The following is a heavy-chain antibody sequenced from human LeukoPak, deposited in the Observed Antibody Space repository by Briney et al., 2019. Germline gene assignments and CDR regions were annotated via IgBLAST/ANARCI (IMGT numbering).Heavy chain of an antibody. D-gene: IGHD3-22*01. J-gene: IGHJ4*02. CDR3: ARDASSGYSHYDY. V-gene: IGHV3-21*01. CDR1: GFTFSSYS. CDR2: ISSSSSYI. Sequence: GGSLRLSCAASGFTFSSYSMNWVRQAPGKGLEWVSSISSSSSYIYYADSVKGRFTISRDNTKNSLYLQMNSLRAEDTAVYYCARDASSGYSHYDYWGQGTLVTVSS.